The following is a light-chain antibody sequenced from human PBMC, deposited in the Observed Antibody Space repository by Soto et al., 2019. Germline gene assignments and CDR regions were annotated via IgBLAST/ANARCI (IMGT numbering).Light chain of an antibody. CDR3: QQYAISHRT. CDR1: QSFSGSF. J-gene: IGKJ1*01. CDR2: AVS. V-gene: IGKV3-20*01. Sequence: EIVLTQSPGTLSLSPGERATLSCRASQSFSGSFLAWYQQRPGQSPRLLIYAVSSRATGVPDRFSGSGSGTDVTLTISRLEPEDFAVYYCQQYAISHRTFGQGTKVEI.